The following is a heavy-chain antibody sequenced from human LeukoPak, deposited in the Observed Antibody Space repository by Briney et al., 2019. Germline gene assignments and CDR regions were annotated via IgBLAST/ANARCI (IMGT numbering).Heavy chain of an antibody. CDR3: ARPSPPGDGYNPCDY. J-gene: IGHJ4*02. V-gene: IGHV3-30*03. Sequence: GGSLRLSCAASGFTVSSNYMSWVRQAPGKGLEWVAVISNDERNKYYADFVRGRFTISRDNSKNTVYLQMNSLRNEDTAVYYCARPSPPGDGYNPCDYWGPGALVTVSS. CDR1: GFTVSSNY. D-gene: IGHD5-24*01. CDR2: ISNDERNK.